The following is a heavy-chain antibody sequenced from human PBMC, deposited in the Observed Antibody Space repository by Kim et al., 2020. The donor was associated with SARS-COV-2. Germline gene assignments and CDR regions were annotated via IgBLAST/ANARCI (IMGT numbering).Heavy chain of an antibody. D-gene: IGHD3-16*02. CDR3: ATDALGPSFDY. Sequence: IYAQKFQGRVTMTEDTSTDTAYMELSSLRSEDTAVYYCATDALGPSFDYWGQGTLVTVSS. J-gene: IGHJ4*02. V-gene: IGHV1-24*01.